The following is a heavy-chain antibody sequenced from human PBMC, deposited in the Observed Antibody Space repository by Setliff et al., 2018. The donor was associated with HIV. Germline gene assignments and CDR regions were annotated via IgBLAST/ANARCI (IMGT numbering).Heavy chain of an antibody. V-gene: IGHV4-39*07. J-gene: IGHJ6*03. Sequence: SETLSLTCTVSGDSMSASSFYWGWVRQPPGKGLQWIGSVYYTGQTFYNLSLTSRVTISADTSKNQFSLKLSSVTAADTAVYFCARVLYGLNRMPVAYTDYYYYYMDVWAKGPRSPSP. D-gene: IGHD3-16*01. CDR2: VYYTGQT. CDR3: ARVLYGLNRMPVAYTDYYYYYMDV. CDR1: GDSMSASSFY.